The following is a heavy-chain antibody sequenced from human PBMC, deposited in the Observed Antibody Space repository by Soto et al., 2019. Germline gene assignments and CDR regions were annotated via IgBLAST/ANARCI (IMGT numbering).Heavy chain of an antibody. D-gene: IGHD1-1*01. CDR1: GFTFSSYG. CDR2: ISYDGSNK. J-gene: IGHJ6*02. Sequence: QVQLVESGGGVVQPGRSLRLSCAASGFTFSSYGMHWVRQAPGKGLEWVAVISYDGSNKYYADSVKGRFTISRDNSKNTLYLQMNSLRAEDTAVYYCANSEHWNSNYYYYGMDVWGQGTTVTVSS. CDR3: ANSEHWNSNYYYYGMDV. V-gene: IGHV3-30*18.